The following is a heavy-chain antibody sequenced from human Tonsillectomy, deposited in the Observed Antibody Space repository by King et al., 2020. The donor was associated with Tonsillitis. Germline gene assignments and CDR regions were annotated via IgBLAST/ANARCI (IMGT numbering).Heavy chain of an antibody. Sequence: VQLVESGGGLVKPGRSLRLSCTASGFTFGDYAMSWFRQAPGKGLEWVCFIRSKAYAETTEYAASVKGRFTISRDDSKSIAYLQMNTLRTEDTAVYYCSVGGYCSGGSCFGEDYYYYGMDVWGQGTTVTVSS. V-gene: IGHV3-49*05. D-gene: IGHD2-15*01. CDR3: SVGGYCSGGSCFGEDYYYYGMDV. CDR2: IRSKAYAETT. J-gene: IGHJ6*02. CDR1: GFTFGDYA.